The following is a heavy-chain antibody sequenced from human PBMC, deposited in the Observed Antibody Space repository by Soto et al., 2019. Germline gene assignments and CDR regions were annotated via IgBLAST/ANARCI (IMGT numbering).Heavy chain of an antibody. Sequence: ASVKVSCKASGYTFTSYDINWVRQAPGQGLEWMGWMNPNSGNTGYAQKFQGRVTMTRNTSISTAYMELSSLRSEDTAVYYCARGGNNHGDYYYYYYGMDAWGQGTTVTVSS. J-gene: IGHJ6*02. CDR1: GYTFTSYD. D-gene: IGHD4-17*01. CDR2: MNPNSGNT. V-gene: IGHV1-8*01. CDR3: ARGGNNHGDYYYYYYGMDA.